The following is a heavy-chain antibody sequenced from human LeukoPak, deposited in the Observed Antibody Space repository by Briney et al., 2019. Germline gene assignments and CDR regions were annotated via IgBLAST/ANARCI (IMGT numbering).Heavy chain of an antibody. CDR2: IKQRGSET. CDR3: ARGSNITSRPVYFHDY. V-gene: IGHV3-7*01. J-gene: IGHJ4*02. Sequence: TVRSLRLSCEASGFTFSSYWMSCVCQVPGKRQEWVSNIKQRGSETYYADSVKGRFIISRDNAKRSLFIQMNSLTGDDTAVYYCARGSNITSRPVYFHDYWGQGALVTVSS. D-gene: IGHD6-6*01. CDR1: GFTFSSYW.